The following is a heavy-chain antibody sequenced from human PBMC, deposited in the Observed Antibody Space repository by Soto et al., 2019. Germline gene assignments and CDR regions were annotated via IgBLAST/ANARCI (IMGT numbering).Heavy chain of an antibody. J-gene: IGHJ5*02. CDR1: GFTFSAYS. V-gene: IGHV3-21*01. D-gene: IGHD1-1*01. CDR3: AREALSTVPHS. CDR2: ISSSSGYI. Sequence: GGSLRLSCAASGFTFSAYSMNWVRQAPGKGLEWVSSISSSSGYISYADSVKGRFTISRDNPGNSLYLQMNSLRAEDTAVYYCAREALSTVPHSWGQGTLVTVSS.